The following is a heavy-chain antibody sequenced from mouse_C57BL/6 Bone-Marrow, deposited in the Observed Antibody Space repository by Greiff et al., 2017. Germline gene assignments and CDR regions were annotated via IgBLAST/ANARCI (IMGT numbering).Heavy chain of an antibody. D-gene: IGHD2-10*02. J-gene: IGHJ4*01. Sequence: EVKLVESGGDLVKPGGSLKLSCAASGFTFSSYGMSWVRQTPDKRLEWVATISSGGSYTDYPDSVKGRFTISRDNAKNTLYLQMSSLKSEDKAMYYCSCRGYDYAMDYWGQGTSVTVSS. CDR2: ISSGGSYT. CDR3: SCRGYDYAMDY. V-gene: IGHV5-6*02. CDR1: GFTFSSYG.